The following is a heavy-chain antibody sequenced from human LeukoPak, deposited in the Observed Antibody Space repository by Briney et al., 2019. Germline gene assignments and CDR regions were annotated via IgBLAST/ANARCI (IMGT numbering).Heavy chain of an antibody. J-gene: IGHJ4*02. CDR1: GFTVSSNY. CDR3: ARVGYGDYEDY. D-gene: IGHD4-17*01. V-gene: IGHV3-53*01. Sequence: PGGSLRLSCAASGFTVSSNYMSWVRQAPGKGLEWVSVIYSGGSTYYADSVKGRFTISRDNSKNTLYLQMNSLRAEGTAVYYCARVGYGDYEDYWGQGTLVTVSS. CDR2: IYSGGST.